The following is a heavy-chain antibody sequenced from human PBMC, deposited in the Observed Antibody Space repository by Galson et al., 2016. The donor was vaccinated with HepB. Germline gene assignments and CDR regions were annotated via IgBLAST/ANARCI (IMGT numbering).Heavy chain of an antibody. CDR3: AKDRARYSTSSCDY. CDR1: GFTFSSYG. D-gene: IGHD2-8*01. V-gene: IGHV3-33*06. Sequence: SLRLSCAASGFTFSSYGMHWVRQAPGKGLEWVAVIWYDGSNKYYADSVKGRFTISRDNSKNTLYSQMNSLRAEDTAVYYCAKDRARYSTSSCDYWGQGTLVTVSS. CDR2: IWYDGSNK. J-gene: IGHJ4*02.